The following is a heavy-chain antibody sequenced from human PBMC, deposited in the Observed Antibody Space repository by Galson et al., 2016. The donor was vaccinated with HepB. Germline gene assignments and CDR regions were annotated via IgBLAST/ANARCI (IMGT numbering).Heavy chain of an antibody. D-gene: IGHD2-8*02. Sequence: SETLSLTCTVSGGSISSTTNWWSWVRQSPGQGLEWIGEIYHSGDTNYNPSLKSRATISVDTSRNQFSLSLSSVTAADTAVYYCARDRTGGTCKLAGYDAFDIWGQGTVVTVSS. CDR1: GGSISSTTNW. J-gene: IGHJ3*02. V-gene: IGHV4-4*02. CDR3: ARDRTGGTCKLAGYDAFDI. CDR2: IYHSGDT.